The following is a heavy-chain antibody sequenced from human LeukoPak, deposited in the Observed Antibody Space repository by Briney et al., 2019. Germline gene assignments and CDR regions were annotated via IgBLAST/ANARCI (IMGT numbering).Heavy chain of an antibody. J-gene: IGHJ4*02. CDR2: ISYDGSNK. V-gene: IGHV3-30*04. CDR1: GFTFSSYA. CDR3: ARDLDDY. Sequence: GGSLRLSCAASGFTFSSYAMHRVRQAPGKGLEWVAVISYDGSNKYYADSVKGRFTISRDNSKNTLYLQMNSLRAEDTAVYYCARDLDDYWGQGTLVTVSS.